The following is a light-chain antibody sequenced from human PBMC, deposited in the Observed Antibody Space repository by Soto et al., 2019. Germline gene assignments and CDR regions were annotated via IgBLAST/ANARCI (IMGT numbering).Light chain of an antibody. CDR1: QTVVSSY. V-gene: IGKV3-20*01. Sequence: EAVLTQSPGTLSLSPGERATLSCRASQTVVSSYLAWYQQKPGQPPRLLIYGTSTRATGVPDRFSGSGSGTDFTLTISRLEPEDFAVYYCQRYGSSVWAFGQGTKVDIK. CDR2: GTS. J-gene: IGKJ1*01. CDR3: QRYGSSVWA.